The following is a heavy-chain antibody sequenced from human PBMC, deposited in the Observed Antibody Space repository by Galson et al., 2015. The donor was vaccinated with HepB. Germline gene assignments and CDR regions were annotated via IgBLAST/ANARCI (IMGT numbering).Heavy chain of an antibody. CDR2: IYYSGST. CDR3: ARRTYGDYVYWYFDL. CDR1: GGSVSSGSYY. D-gene: IGHD4-17*01. Sequence: SETLSLTCTVSGGSVSSGSYYWSWIRQPPGKGLEWIGYIYYSGSTNYNPSLKSRVTISVDTSKNQFSLKLSSVTAADTAVYYCARRTYGDYVYWYFDLWGRGTLVTVSS. V-gene: IGHV4-61*01. J-gene: IGHJ2*01.